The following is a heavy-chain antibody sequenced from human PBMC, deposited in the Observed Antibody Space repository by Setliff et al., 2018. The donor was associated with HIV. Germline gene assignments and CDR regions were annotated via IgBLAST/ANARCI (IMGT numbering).Heavy chain of an antibody. D-gene: IGHD5-12*01. J-gene: IGHJ4*02. CDR3: ARGDSGYDFGRDNFDY. Sequence: ASVKVSCKASGYTFTGYYMHWVRQAPGQGLEWMGWINPNSGGTNYAQKFQGRVTMTRDTSISTAYMELSRLRSDDTAVYYCARGDSGYDFGRDNFDYWGQGTLVTISS. CDR2: INPNSGGT. CDR1: GYTFTGYY. V-gene: IGHV1-2*02.